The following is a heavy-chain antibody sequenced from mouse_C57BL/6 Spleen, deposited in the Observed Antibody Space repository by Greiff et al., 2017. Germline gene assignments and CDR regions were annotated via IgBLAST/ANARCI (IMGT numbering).Heavy chain of an antibody. Sequence: QVQLQQPGAELVMPGASVKLSCKASGYTFTSYWMHWVKQRPGQGLEWIGEIDPSDSYTNYNQKFKGKSTLTVDKSSSTAYMQLSSLTSEDSAVXYCARRDYDYFDYWGQGTTLTVSS. CDR2: IDPSDSYT. CDR1: GYTFTSYW. D-gene: IGHD2-4*01. V-gene: IGHV1-69*01. J-gene: IGHJ2*01. CDR3: ARRDYDYFDY.